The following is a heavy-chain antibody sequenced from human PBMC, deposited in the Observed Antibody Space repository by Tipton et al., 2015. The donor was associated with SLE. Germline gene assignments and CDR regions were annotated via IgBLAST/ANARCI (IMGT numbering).Heavy chain of an antibody. CDR1: GFIFDAYA. Sequence: SLRLSCAASGFIFDAYAMNWVRQAPGKGLQWVSAISGSGGSTYYADSVKGRVTISRDNSKNTLYLQMNSLRADDTAVYYCAGELVPFYYGMDVWGQGTTVTVSS. J-gene: IGHJ6*02. CDR2: ISGSGGST. V-gene: IGHV3-23*01. CDR3: AGELVPFYYGMDV. D-gene: IGHD1-26*01.